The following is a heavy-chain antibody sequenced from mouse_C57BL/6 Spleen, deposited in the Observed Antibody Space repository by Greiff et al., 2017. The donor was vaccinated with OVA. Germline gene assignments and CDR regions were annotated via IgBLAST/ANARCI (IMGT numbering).Heavy chain of an antibody. CDR3: EREGGTTYFEV. Sequence: QVQLQQSGPELVKPGASVKLSCKASGYTFTSYDIHWVKPRPGQGLAWIGWISPPYGSTKYNQKFTGQATLTVDTSSRTAYMELHSLTSEDSAVYSGEREGGTTYFEVWGTGTTVTVSS. CDR1: GYTFTSYD. J-gene: IGHJ1*03. D-gene: IGHD2-14*01. CDR2: ISPPYGST. V-gene: IGHV1-85*01.